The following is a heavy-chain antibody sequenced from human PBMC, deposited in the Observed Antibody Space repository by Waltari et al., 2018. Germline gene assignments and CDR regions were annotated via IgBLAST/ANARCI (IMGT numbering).Heavy chain of an antibody. J-gene: IGHJ4*02. Sequence: EVQLVESGGGLVKPGGSLRLSCAASGFTFSNAWMSWVRQAPGKGLEWVGRIKSKTDGWTTDYAAPVKGRFTISRDDSKNTLYLQMNSLKTEDTAVYYCTTNYVWGSYRYDYWGQGTLVTVSS. V-gene: IGHV3-15*01. CDR1: GFTFSNAW. D-gene: IGHD3-16*02. CDR2: IKSKTDGWTT. CDR3: TTNYVWGSYRYDY.